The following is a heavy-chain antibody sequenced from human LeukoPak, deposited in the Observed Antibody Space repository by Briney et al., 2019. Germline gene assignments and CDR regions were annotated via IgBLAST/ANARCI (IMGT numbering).Heavy chain of an antibody. J-gene: IGHJ5*02. D-gene: IGHD3-9*01. CDR2: INPNSGGT. CDR3: ARGVLRYFDWLSNWFDP. CDR1: GYTFTGYF. Sequence: ASVKVSCKASGYTFTGYFMHWVRQAPGQGLEWMGWINPNSGGTSHAQKFQGRVTMTRDTSISTAYMELSRLRSDDTAVYYCARGVLRYFDWLSNWFDPWGQGTLVTVSS. V-gene: IGHV1-2*02.